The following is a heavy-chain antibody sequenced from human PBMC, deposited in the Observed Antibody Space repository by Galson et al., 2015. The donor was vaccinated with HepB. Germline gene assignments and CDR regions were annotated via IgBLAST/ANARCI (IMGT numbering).Heavy chain of an antibody. CDR2: INPEDGAT. CDR1: GYSFTSFH. J-gene: IGHJ4*02. D-gene: IGHD4-23*01. V-gene: IGHV1-46*01. CDR3: ARERSEGTPGKTHFDN. Sequence: SVKVSCKASGYSFTSFHMHWVRQAPGQGLEWLGIINPEDGATNYAQKLRGRVTMTRDTSTSTFYMDLSSLRPEDTALYYCARERSEGTPGKTHFDNWGRGTLVTVSS.